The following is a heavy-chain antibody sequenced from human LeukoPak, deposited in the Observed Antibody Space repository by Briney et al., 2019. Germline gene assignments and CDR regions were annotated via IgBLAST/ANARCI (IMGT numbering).Heavy chain of an antibody. D-gene: IGHD1-26*01. CDR3: ARRRSGSYDY. V-gene: IGHV1-3*01. Sequence: ASVKVSCKASGYTFTNYAMHWVRQAPGQRLEWMGWINAGNGNTKYSQKFQGRVTMTTDTSTSTAYMELRSLRSDDTAVYYCARRRSGSYDYWGQGTLVTVSS. CDR2: INAGNGNT. J-gene: IGHJ4*02. CDR1: GYTFTNYA.